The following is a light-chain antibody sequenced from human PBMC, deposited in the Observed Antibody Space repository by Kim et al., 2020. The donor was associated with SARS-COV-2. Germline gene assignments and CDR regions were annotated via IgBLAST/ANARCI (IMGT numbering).Light chain of an antibody. V-gene: IGLV1-44*01. CDR1: NSNIGSNT. CDR2: TNN. CDR3: AAWHDSLNGPV. J-gene: IGLJ3*02. Sequence: GQRVTISCSGSNSNIGSNTVNWYQQLPGAAPKLLFYTNNQRPPGVPDRFSASKSGTSASLAISGLQSEDEADYYCAAWHDSLNGPVFGGGTQLTVL.